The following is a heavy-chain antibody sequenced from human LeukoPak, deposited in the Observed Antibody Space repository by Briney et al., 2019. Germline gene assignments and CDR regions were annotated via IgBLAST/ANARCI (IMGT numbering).Heavy chain of an antibody. CDR1: GYTFTSYG. V-gene: IGHV1-18*01. J-gene: IGHJ3*02. Sequence: GASVKVSCKASGYTFTSYGISWVRQAPGQGLEWMGWISAYNGNTNYAQKLQGRVTMTTDTSTSTAYTELRSLRSDDTAVYYCARAVIAVAGPPDAFDIWGQGTMVTVSS. D-gene: IGHD6-19*01. CDR3: ARAVIAVAGPPDAFDI. CDR2: ISAYNGNT.